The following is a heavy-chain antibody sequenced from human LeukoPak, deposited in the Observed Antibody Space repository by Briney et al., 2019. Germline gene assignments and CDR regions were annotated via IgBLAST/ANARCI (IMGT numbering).Heavy chain of an antibody. CDR3: ARCSSTGCASSPLAGYLY. CDR2: ISGDSIHI. CDR1: GFTFTSYS. V-gene: IGHV3-21*01. D-gene: IGHD2-2*01. J-gene: IGHJ4*02. Sequence: PGGSLRLSCAAAGFTFTSYSMNRVRQAPGRGLEWVSSISGDSIHIYYADSVRGRFTISRDNAKSSLFLQMNSLRAEDTAVYYCARCSSTGCASSPLAGYLYWGQGTLVTVSS.